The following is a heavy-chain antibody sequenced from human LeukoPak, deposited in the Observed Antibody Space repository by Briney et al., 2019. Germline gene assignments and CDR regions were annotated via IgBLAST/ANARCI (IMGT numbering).Heavy chain of an antibody. V-gene: IGHV4-4*07. J-gene: IGHJ6*02. CDR1: GGSFSGYY. D-gene: IGHD3-3*01. CDR3: ARDGGHDFWSGYYAGYYYYYGMDV. CDR2: IYTSGST. Sequence: PSETLSLTCAVYGGSFSGYYWSWIRQPAGKGLEWIGRIYTSGSTNYNPSLKSRVTMSVDTSKNQFSLKLGSVTAADTAVYYCARDGGHDFWSGYYAGYYYYYGMDVWGQGTTVTVSS.